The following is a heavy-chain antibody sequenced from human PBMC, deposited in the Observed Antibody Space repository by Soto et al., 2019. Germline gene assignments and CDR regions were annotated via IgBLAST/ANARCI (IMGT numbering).Heavy chain of an antibody. Sequence: EVPVLESGGGLVQPGGSLRLSCEGSGFTVSSHAMTWIRQAPGKEPEWVSTVTADGGTYYADSVKGRFAMSRDTSENTLYLQMNSLGAEVTAAYYCAPHVSCSGGSCQYDAFAIRGQGTMVTVSS. J-gene: IGHJ3*02. CDR2: VTADGGT. CDR3: APHVSCSGGSCQYDAFAI. V-gene: IGHV3-23*01. CDR1: GFTVSSHA. D-gene: IGHD2-15*01.